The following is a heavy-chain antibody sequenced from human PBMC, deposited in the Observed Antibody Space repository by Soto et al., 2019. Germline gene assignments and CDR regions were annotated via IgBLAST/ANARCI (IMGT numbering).Heavy chain of an antibody. J-gene: IGHJ3*02. Sequence: PGGSLRLSCAASGFTFDDYAMHWFRQAPGKGLEWVSGISWNSGSIGYADSVKGRFTISRDNAKNSLYLQMNSLRAEDTALYYCAKGESGSLDAFEIWGPGTMLTVSS. CDR3: AKGESGSLDAFEI. CDR2: ISWNSGSI. D-gene: IGHD1-26*01. CDR1: GFTFDDYA. V-gene: IGHV3-9*01.